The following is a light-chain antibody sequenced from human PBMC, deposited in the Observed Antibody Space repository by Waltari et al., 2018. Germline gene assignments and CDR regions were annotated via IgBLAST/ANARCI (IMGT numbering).Light chain of an antibody. J-gene: IGKJ1*01. CDR1: QSVARP. V-gene: IGKV3-20*01. Sequence: EIVLTQSPGTLSLSPGERATLSCRASQSVARPLAWYQQKPGQPPRLLIYNTYTRATGVPDRFSGGGSGTDFSLTISRLEPEDFAVYYCQNYVRLPATFGQGTKVEIK. CDR3: QNYVRLPAT. CDR2: NTY.